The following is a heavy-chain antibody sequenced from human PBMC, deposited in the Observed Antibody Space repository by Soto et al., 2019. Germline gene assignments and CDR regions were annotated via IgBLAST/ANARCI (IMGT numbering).Heavy chain of an antibody. CDR2: SSYDGGKE. J-gene: IGHJ5*02. Sequence: QVQLVESGGGVVLPGRSLRVSCAASGFTFSTYDMHWVRQAPGKGLEWVAFSSYDGGKEFYADSVKGRFTISRDNSQNTMYLEKNNLRHHDTAVYWCARGAKSTPSGVFFSPSFDPWGQGTLVTVSS. CDR1: GFTFSTYD. V-gene: IGHV3-30*03. D-gene: IGHD2-8*01. CDR3: ARGAKSTPSGVFFSPSFDP.